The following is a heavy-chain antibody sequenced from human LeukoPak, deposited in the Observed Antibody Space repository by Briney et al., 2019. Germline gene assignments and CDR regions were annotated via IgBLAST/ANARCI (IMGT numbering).Heavy chain of an antibody. CDR3: ATLGGDLDY. J-gene: IGHJ4*02. V-gene: IGHV1-69-2*01. CDR1: GYTFIDYN. CDR2: IDPEDGET. D-gene: IGHD4-17*01. Sequence: ASVKISCEVSGYTFIDYNMHWVKQAPGKGLAWMGLIDPEDGETIYAERIQDRVTFTADTSTDTVYIEMRRLTSEDTAVYYCATLGGDLDYWAQGTLVTVSS.